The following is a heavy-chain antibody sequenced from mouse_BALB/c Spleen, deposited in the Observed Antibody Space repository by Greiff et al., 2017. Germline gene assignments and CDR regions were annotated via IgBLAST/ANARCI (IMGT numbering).Heavy chain of an antibody. CDR2: ITPSNGRT. J-gene: IGHJ2*01. V-gene: IGHV1S81*02. Sequence: QVQLQQPGAELVKPGASVKLSCKASGYTFTSYWMHWVKQRPGQGLEWIGEITPSNGRTNYNEKFKSKATLTVDKSSSTAYMQLSSLTSEDSAVYYCARGGGNQGNYFDYWGQGTTLTVSS. D-gene: IGHD2-1*01. CDR3: ARGGGNQGNYFDY. CDR1: GYTFTSYW.